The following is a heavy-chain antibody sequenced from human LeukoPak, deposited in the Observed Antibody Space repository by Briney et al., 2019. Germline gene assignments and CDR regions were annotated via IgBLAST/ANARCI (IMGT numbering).Heavy chain of an antibody. Sequence: SGTLSLTCAVSGDSISSSNWWSWVRQPPGKGLEWIGEIYHSGSTNYNPSLKSRVTISVDKSKNQFSLKLTSVTAADTAVYYCARVGIAVAESGDYWGQGTLVTVSS. D-gene: IGHD6-19*01. CDR1: GDSISSSNW. V-gene: IGHV4-4*02. CDR2: IYHSGST. CDR3: ARVGIAVAESGDY. J-gene: IGHJ4*02.